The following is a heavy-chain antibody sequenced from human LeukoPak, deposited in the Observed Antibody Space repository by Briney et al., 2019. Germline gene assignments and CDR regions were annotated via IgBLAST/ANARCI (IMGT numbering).Heavy chain of an antibody. J-gene: IGHJ4*02. CDR3: ARGLYSSGRTPLGHFDY. Sequence: GGSLRLSCAASGLTVSRNYMGWVRQAPGKGLEWVSIIYSDDSTYYTDSVKGRFTISRDESKNTLYLQMNSLRAEDTAVYYCARGLYSSGRTPLGHFDYWGQGTLVTVSS. CDR1: GLTVSRNY. D-gene: IGHD6-19*01. V-gene: IGHV3-53*01. CDR2: IYSDDST.